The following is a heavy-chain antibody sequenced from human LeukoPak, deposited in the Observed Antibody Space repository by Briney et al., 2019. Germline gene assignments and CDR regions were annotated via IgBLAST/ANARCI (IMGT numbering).Heavy chain of an antibody. CDR2: IYHSGST. CDR1: GYSISSGYY. J-gene: IGHJ6*03. Sequence: KPSETLSLTCTVSGYSISSGYYWGWIRQPPGKGLEWIGSIYHSGSTYYNPSLKSRVTISVDTSKNQFSLKLSSVTAADTAVYYCARIVSTTVYYYYMDVWGKGTTVTVSS. D-gene: IGHD2-2*01. CDR3: ARIVSTTVYYYYMDV. V-gene: IGHV4-38-2*02.